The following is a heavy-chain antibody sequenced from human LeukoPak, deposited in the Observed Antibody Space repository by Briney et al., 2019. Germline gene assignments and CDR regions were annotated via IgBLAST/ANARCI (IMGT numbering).Heavy chain of an antibody. V-gene: IGHV3-9*01. CDR2: ISWNSGSI. CDR3: VKGFQRSGGVDY. J-gene: IGHJ4*02. CDR1: GFTFDDYA. D-gene: IGHD6-19*01. Sequence: GRSLRLSCAASGFTFDDYAMHWVRQAPGKGLEWVSGISWNSGSIGYADSVKGRFTISRDNAKNSLYLQMNSLRAEDTALYYCVKGFQRSGGVDYWGQGTLVTVSS.